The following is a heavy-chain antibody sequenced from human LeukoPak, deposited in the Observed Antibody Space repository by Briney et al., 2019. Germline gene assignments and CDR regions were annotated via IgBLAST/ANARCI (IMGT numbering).Heavy chain of an antibody. CDR3: ARDGGEPAALDY. D-gene: IGHD2-2*01. J-gene: IGHJ4*02. CDR2: ISSSSSYI. CDR1: GFTFGSYS. V-gene: IGHV3-21*01. Sequence: PGGSLRLSCAASGFTFGSYSMNWVRQAPGKGLEWVSSISSSSSYIYYADSVKGRFTISRDNAKNSLYLQMNSLRAEDTAVYYCARDGGEPAALDYWGQGTLVTVSS.